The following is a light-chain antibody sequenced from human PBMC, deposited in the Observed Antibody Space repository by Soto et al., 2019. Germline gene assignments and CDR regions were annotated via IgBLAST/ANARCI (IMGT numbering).Light chain of an antibody. Sequence: EIVLTQSPGTLSLSPGEGATLSCRASQSIRSSSLAWYQQKAGQAPRDLIYDASTRATGVPDRFSGSWSGTDFTLTIIRLEPEDFAMYYCQLYGRSTGTFGQGTKVEFK. J-gene: IGKJ1*01. V-gene: IGKV3-20*01. CDR1: QSIRSSS. CDR2: DAS. CDR3: QLYGRSTGT.